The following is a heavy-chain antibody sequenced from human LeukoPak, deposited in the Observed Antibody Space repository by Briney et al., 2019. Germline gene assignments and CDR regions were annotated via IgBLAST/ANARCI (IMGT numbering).Heavy chain of an antibody. CDR1: GFTFSSYE. CDR3: ARSHSLYSSSWYSLKGYFDY. V-gene: IGHV3-48*03. D-gene: IGHD6-13*01. Sequence: GGSLRLSCAASGFTFSSYEMNWVRQAPGKGLEWVSYISSSGSTIYYADSVKGRFTISRDNAKNSLYLQMNSLRAEDTAVYYCARSHSLYSSSWYSLKGYFDYWGQGTLVTVSS. CDR2: ISSSGSTI. J-gene: IGHJ4*02.